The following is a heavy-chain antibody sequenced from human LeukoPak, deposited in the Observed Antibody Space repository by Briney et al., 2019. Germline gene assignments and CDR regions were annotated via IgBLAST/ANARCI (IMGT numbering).Heavy chain of an antibody. Sequence: SETLSLTCTVSGGSISRYYWSWIRQPPGKGLEWIGYIYYSGSTDYNPSLKSRVTISVDTSKNQISLKLSSVTAADTAVYYCARDTGYYDSSGYYLLAGPFDYWGQGTLVTVSS. CDR1: GGSISRYY. V-gene: IGHV4-59*12. CDR3: ARDTGYYDSSGYYLLAGPFDY. D-gene: IGHD3-22*01. J-gene: IGHJ4*02. CDR2: IYYSGST.